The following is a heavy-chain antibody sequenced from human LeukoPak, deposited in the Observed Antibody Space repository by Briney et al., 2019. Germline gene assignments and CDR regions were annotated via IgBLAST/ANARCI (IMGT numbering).Heavy chain of an antibody. CDR3: ARSSQAGIVVVPAAHMSYYYYYGMDV. CDR2: IYCSGST. D-gene: IGHD2-2*01. CDR1: GGSISSYY. Sequence: NTSETLSLTCTVSGGSISSYYWSWIRQPPGKGLEWIGYIYCSGSTNYNPSLKSRVTISVDTSKNQFSLKLSSVTAADTAVYYCARSSQAGIVVVPAAHMSYYYYYGMDVWGQGTTVTVSS. V-gene: IGHV4-59*01. J-gene: IGHJ6*02.